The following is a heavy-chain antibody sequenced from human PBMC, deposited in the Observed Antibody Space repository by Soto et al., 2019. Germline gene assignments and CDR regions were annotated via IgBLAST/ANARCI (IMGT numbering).Heavy chain of an antibody. D-gene: IGHD6-13*01. Sequence: ASVKVSCKASGYTFTSYYMHWVRQAPGQGLEWMGIINPSGGSTSYAQKFQGRVTMTRDTSTSTVYMELSSLRSEDTAVYYCARDYLIIRAYSSSWYNPFPYGMDVWGQGTTVTVSS. V-gene: IGHV1-46*01. CDR1: GYTFTSYY. CDR3: ARDYLIIRAYSSSWYNPFPYGMDV. J-gene: IGHJ6*02. CDR2: INPSGGST.